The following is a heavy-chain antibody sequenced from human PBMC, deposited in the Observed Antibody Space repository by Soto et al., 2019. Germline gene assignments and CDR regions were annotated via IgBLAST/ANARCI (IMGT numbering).Heavy chain of an antibody. CDR1: GFSLSTSGVG. J-gene: IGHJ4*02. CDR2: IYWNDDK. CDR3: ARIRGYSGYEDFDY. Sequence: QITLKESGPTLVKPTQTLTLTCTFSGFSLSTSGVGVGWIRQPPGKALEWLALIYWNDDKRYSPSLKSRLTITKDTSKNQVVLTMTNIDPVDTATYYCARIRGYSGYEDFDYWGQGTLVTVSS. V-gene: IGHV2-5*01. D-gene: IGHD5-12*01.